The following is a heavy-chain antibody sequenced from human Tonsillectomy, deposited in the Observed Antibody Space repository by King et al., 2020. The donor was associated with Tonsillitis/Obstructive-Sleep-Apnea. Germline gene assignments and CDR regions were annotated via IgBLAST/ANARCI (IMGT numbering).Heavy chain of an antibody. V-gene: IGHV3-11*06. CDR2: ISSGSSFT. J-gene: IGHJ3*02. Sequence: VQLVESGGGLVKPEGSLRLSCAASGFTFSDYYMSWIRQAPGKGLEWVSYISSGSSFTNYADSVKGRFTISRDNAKKSLYLQMNSLRAEDTAVYYCAREGPINPFCSGTGCYVGNAFDIWGLGTAVTVSS. D-gene: IGHD2-2*01. CDR3: AREGPINPFCSGTGCYVGNAFDI. CDR1: GFTFSDYY.